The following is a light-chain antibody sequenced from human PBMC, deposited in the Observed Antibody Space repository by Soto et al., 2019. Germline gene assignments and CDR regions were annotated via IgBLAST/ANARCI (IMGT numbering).Light chain of an antibody. V-gene: IGLV2-14*01. CDR2: DIS. CDR3: SSYTSSRTPHYV. CDR1: SSVVGGYNY. J-gene: IGLJ1*01. Sequence: QSALTQPASVSGSPGQSITISCTGTSSVVGGYNYVSWYQQHPGKAPKLMIYDISNRPSVVANRFSGSKSGNTASLTISGLQAEDEADYSCSSYTSSRTPHYVFGAGTKVTVL.